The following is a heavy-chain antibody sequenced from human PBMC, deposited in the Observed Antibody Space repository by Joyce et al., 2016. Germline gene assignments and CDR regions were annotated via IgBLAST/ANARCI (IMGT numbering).Heavy chain of an antibody. CDR2: IKSETSGGSI. Sequence: EVHLVESGGGLVKPGGSLRLSCAASGFTFSHAWMNWVRQVPGKGLEWVGRIKSETSGGSIGYPAPVKGRFAISRDDSENTVYLQMNSLKIEDTAVYYCTTDAVSTISNFFNYWGQGTVVTVSS. CDR3: TTDAVSTISNFFNY. J-gene: IGHJ4*02. CDR1: GFTFSHAW. V-gene: IGHV3-15*07. D-gene: IGHD5/OR15-5a*01.